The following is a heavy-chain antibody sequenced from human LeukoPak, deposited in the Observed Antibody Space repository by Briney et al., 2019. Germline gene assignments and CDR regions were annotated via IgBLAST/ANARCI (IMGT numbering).Heavy chain of an antibody. CDR2: IYTSGST. V-gene: IGHV4-4*07. CDR3: ASLVGATTYYYYMDV. J-gene: IGHJ6*03. CDR1: GGSISSYY. Sequence: PSETLSLTXTVSGGSISSYYWSWIRQPAGKGLEWIGRIYTSGSTYYNPSLKSRVTISVDTSKNQFSLKLSSVTAADTAVYYCASLVGATTYYYYMDVWGKGTTVTVSS. D-gene: IGHD1-26*01.